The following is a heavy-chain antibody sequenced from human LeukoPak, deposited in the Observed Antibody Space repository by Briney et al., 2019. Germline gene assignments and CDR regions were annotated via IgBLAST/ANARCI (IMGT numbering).Heavy chain of an antibody. V-gene: IGHV3-23*01. J-gene: IGHJ6*02. CDR1: GFTFNSYA. CDR2: ISNTGGST. CDR3: AKAPGYYYYYGMDV. Sequence: GGSLRLSCAASGFTFNSYAMSWVRQAPGKGLEWVSSISNTGGSTYDADSVKGRFTISRDNSKNTLYLQMNSLRAEDTAIYYCAKAPGYYYYYGMDVWGHGTTVTVSS.